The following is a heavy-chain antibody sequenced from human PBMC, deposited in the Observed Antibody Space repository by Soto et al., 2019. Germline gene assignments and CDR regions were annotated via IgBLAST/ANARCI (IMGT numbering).Heavy chain of an antibody. D-gene: IGHD3-22*01. V-gene: IGHV3-21*01. CDR3: VREYYDTSGYPNTFDM. CDR2: IGSRTSDI. CDR1: GFTLSRHT. Sequence: PGGSLRLSCAASGFTLSRHTMNWVRQAPGKGLEWVSFIGSRTSDIYYADSVKGRFTISRDNAKNSLYLDLTRLRAEDTAVYFCVREYYDTSGYPNTFDMWGQGTMGTVS. J-gene: IGHJ3*02.